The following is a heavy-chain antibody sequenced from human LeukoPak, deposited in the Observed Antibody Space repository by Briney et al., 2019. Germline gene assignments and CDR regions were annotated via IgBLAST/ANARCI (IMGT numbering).Heavy chain of an antibody. Sequence: SETLSLTCAVYGGSFSGYYWSWIRQPPGKGLEWIGEINHSGSTNYNPSLKSRVTISVDTSKNQFSLKLSSVTAADTAVYYCARLGRVVVVPAAFDYWGQGTLVTVSS. CDR2: INHSGST. D-gene: IGHD2-2*01. CDR1: GGSFSGYY. CDR3: ARLGRVVVVPAAFDY. J-gene: IGHJ4*02. V-gene: IGHV4-34*01.